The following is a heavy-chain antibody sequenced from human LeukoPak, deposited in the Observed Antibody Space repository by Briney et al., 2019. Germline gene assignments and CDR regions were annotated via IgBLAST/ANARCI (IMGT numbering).Heavy chain of an antibody. V-gene: IGHV4-61*02. Sequence: SETLSLTCTVSGGSISSGSYYWSWIRQPAGKGLEWIGRIYTSGSTNYNPSLKSRVTISVDTSKNQFSLKLSPVTAADTAVYYCARGGGSGYYLVPLGYWGQGTLVTVSS. CDR3: ARGGGSGYYLVPLGY. CDR2: IYTSGST. D-gene: IGHD3-22*01. CDR1: GGSISSGSYY. J-gene: IGHJ4*02.